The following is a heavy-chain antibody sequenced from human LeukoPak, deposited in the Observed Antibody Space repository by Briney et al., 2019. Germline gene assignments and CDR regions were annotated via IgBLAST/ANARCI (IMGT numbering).Heavy chain of an antibody. V-gene: IGHV3-7*01. CDR3: ASAYGVGD. D-gene: IGHD4-17*01. Sequence: GGSLRLSCAASGFPFSNYWMSWVRQAPGKGLEWVANIKQDGGEIFYVDSVKGRFTISRDNAKNSLYLQMNSLRAEDTAVYYCASAYGVGDWGQGTLVTVSS. CDR2: IKQDGGEI. CDR1: GFPFSNYW. J-gene: IGHJ4*02.